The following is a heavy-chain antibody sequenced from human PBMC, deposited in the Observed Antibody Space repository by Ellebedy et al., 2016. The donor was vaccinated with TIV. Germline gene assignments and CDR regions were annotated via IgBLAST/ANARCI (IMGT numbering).Heavy chain of an antibody. D-gene: IGHD2-21*02. V-gene: IGHV3-23*01. CDR2: IRGSASDDNT. CDR1: GFPFSRYA. CDR3: AKAPTAIFAHFYYYYYYMDV. J-gene: IGHJ6*03. Sequence: GESLKTSXVASGFPFSRYAMIWVRQAPGKGLEWVSLIRGSASDDNTYYIDSVKGRFTISRDNSKNTVSLHMSSLRAEDTAVYFCAKAPTAIFAHFYYYYYYMDVWGKGTTVTVSS.